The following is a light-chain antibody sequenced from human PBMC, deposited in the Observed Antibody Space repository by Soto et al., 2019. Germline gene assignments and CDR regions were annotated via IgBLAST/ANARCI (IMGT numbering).Light chain of an antibody. CDR2: GTS. V-gene: IGKV3-15*01. CDR3: QQYKNWPLT. CDR1: QSVSSN. J-gene: IGKJ1*01. Sequence: EIVMTQSPATLSVSPGERGTLACRASQSVSSNLAWYQQKPGQAPRLLIYGTSTRATGIPARFSGSGSGTEFTLTISSLQSEDFAVYYCQQYKNWPLTFGQGTKVEIK.